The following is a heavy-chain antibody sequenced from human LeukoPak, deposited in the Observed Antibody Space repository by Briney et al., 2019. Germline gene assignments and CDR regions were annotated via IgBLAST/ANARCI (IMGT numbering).Heavy chain of an antibody. CDR2: ISSSSSYI. J-gene: IGHJ6*03. CDR1: GFTFSSYS. CDR3: ARGGAYYYYMDV. D-gene: IGHD4/OR15-4a*01. Sequence: PGGSLRLSCAASGFTFSSYSMNWVRQAPGKGLEWVSSISSSSSYIYYADSLKGRFTISRDNAKNSLYLQMNSLRADDTAVYYCARGGAYYYYMDVWGKGTTVTVSS. V-gene: IGHV3-21*01.